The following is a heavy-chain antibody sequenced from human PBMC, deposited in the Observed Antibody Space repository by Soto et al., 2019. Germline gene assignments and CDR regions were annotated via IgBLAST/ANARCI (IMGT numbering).Heavy chain of an antibody. V-gene: IGHV3-30*03. CDR2: LSYDGSNK. CDR3: ARSGSIDY. J-gene: IGHJ4*02. CDR1: GFTMVGFG. Sequence: GGSLRLCRGASGFTMVGFGLNWVGRVPGKGLEWVAVLSYDGSNKYYADSVKGRFTISRDNSKNTLYLQMNSLRPEDTAVYYCARSGSIDYWGRGT.